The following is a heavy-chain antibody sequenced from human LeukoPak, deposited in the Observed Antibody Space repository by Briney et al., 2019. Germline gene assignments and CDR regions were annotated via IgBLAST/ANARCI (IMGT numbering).Heavy chain of an antibody. Sequence: SSETLSLTCTVSGGSISSYYWSWIRQPPGKGLEWIGYINYSGSTNYNPSLKSRVTISVDTSKNQFSLKLSSVTAADTAVYYCASWNYYDSSGSTDYWGQGTLVTVSS. D-gene: IGHD3-22*01. J-gene: IGHJ4*02. CDR2: INYSGST. V-gene: IGHV4-59*08. CDR3: ASWNYYDSSGSTDY. CDR1: GGSISSYY.